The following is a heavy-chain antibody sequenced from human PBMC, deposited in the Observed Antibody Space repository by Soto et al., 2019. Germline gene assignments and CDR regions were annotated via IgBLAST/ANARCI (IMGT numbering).Heavy chain of an antibody. CDR1: GGSISSANYY. CDR2: IYYSGSS. J-gene: IGHJ6*02. CDR3: ARDSGGAVGSTRYYYGMDV. V-gene: IGHV4-31*03. Sequence: SSETLSLTCTVSGGSISSANYYWSWIRQHPGKGLEWIGHIYYSGSSYYNPSLQSRVTISVDTSKNQFSLQLSSVTVADTAVYYCARDSGGAVGSTRYYYGMDVWGQGTTVTVSS. D-gene: IGHD2-15*01.